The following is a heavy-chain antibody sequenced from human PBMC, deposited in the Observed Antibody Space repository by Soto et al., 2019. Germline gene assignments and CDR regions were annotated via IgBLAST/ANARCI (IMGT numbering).Heavy chain of an antibody. CDR1: GFSLSTSGMC. V-gene: IGHV2-70*01. CDR3: ARGGITIFGVVTHSYYYGMDV. CDR2: IDWDDDK. J-gene: IGHJ6*02. Sequence: LVNPTQTLTLTCTFSGFSLSTSGMCVSWIRQPPGKALEWLALIDWDDDKYYSTSLKTRLTISKDTSKNQVVLTMTNMDPVDTATYYCARGGITIFGVVTHSYYYGMDVWGQGTTVTVSS. D-gene: IGHD3-3*01.